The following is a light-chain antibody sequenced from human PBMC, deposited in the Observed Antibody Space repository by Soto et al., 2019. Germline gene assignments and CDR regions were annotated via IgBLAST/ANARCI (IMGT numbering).Light chain of an antibody. Sequence: DIQMSQSPSTLSGSLGERGAVTGRASQTISSWLAWYQQKPGKAPKLLIYKASTLKSGVPSRFSGSGSGTEFTLTISSLQPDDFATYYCLQDYSTPRTFGQGTKVDIK. CDR3: LQDYSTPRT. V-gene: IGKV1-5*03. CDR2: KAS. J-gene: IGKJ1*01. CDR1: QTISSW.